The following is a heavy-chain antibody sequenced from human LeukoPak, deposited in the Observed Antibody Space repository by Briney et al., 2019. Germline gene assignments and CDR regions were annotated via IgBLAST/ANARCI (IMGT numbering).Heavy chain of an antibody. CDR1: GGSISSGDYY. CDR2: IYHSGST. V-gene: IGHV4-30-4*01. Sequence: SETLSLTCTVSGGSISSGDYYWSWIRQPPGKGLEWIGYIYHSGSTYYNPSLKSRVTISVDRSKNQFSLKLSSVTAADTAVYYCARESSTIFGVVNRFDYWGQGTLVTVSS. CDR3: ARESSTIFGVVNRFDY. D-gene: IGHD3-3*01. J-gene: IGHJ4*02.